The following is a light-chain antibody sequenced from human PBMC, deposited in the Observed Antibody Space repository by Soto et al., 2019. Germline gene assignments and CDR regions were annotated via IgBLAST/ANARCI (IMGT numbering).Light chain of an antibody. CDR1: QSISNY. CDR2: AAS. Sequence: IQMTQSPSSLSASVGDRVTITCRASQSISNYLNWYQQKPGKAPKVLIYAASTLQSGVPSRFSGSGSGTHFTLTISRLQPEDFATYYCQQNYNTATFGQGTRLEIK. V-gene: IGKV1-39*01. CDR3: QQNYNTAT. J-gene: IGKJ5*01.